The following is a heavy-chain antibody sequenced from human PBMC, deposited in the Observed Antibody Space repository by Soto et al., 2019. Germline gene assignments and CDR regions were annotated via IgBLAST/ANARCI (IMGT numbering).Heavy chain of an antibody. CDR3: AKAGPIVVVPAASYDAFDI. D-gene: IGHD2-2*01. CDR2: ISGSGGST. CDR1: GFTFSSYA. J-gene: IGHJ3*02. Sequence: GGSLRLSCAASGFTFSSYAMSWVRQAPGKGLEWVSAISGSGGSTYYADSVKGRFTISRDNSKNTLYLQMNSLRAEDTAVYYCAKAGPIVVVPAASYDAFDIRGQGTMVTVSS. V-gene: IGHV3-23*01.